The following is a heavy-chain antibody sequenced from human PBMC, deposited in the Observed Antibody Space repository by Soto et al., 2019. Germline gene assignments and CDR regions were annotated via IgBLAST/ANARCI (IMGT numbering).Heavy chain of an antibody. V-gene: IGHV1-18*01. CDR2: ISPYSGNT. CDR1: GYTFDTYG. D-gene: IGHD3-10*01. Sequence: QVQLVQSGAEVKKPGASVKVSCKASGYTFDTYGVTWVRQAPGQGLEWVGWISPYSGNTNYAQKFQERVTMTTDTSATTAYMELRSLKSDDTAVYYCARVRSMLRGVTPIDYWGQGTLLTVSS. CDR3: ARVRSMLRGVTPIDY. J-gene: IGHJ4*02.